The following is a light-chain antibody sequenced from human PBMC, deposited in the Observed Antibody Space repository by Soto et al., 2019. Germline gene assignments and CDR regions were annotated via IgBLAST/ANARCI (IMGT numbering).Light chain of an antibody. CDR3: CSYAGSSTFAV. V-gene: IGLV2-23*01. CDR2: EGT. Sequence: QSALTQPASVSGSPGQSITISCTGTSSDVGRYNLVSWYQQRPGKAPKLMIYEGTKRPSGVSNRFSASKPGNTASLTISGLQAEDEADYYCCSYAGSSTFAVFGTGTKVTVL. CDR1: SSDVGRYNL. J-gene: IGLJ1*01.